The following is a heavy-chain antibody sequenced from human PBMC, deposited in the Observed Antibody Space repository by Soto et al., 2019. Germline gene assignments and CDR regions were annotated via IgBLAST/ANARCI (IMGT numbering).Heavy chain of an antibody. CDR2: ISAYNGST. CDR3: ARDRGSSGSYSFDY. Sequence: ASVKVSSKSSSYTFSISGIGGLLKAPGQGLEWMGWISAYNGSTNYAQKLQGRVTMTTDTSTSTAYMELRSLRSDDTAVYYCARDRGSSGSYSFDYWGQGTLVTVSS. V-gene: IGHV1-18*01. D-gene: IGHD3-10*01. CDR1: SYTFSISG. J-gene: IGHJ4*02.